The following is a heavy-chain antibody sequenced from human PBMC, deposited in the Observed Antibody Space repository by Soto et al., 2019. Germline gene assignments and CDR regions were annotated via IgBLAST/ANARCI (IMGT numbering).Heavy chain of an antibody. Sequence: ASVKVSCKASGGTFSSYAISWVRQAPGQGLEWMGGIIPIFGTANYAQKFQGRVTITADESTSTAYMELSSLRSEDTAVYYCASGVLVPAPYYYYGTDVWGTGPTVTGSS. J-gene: IGHJ6*04. CDR2: IIPIFGTA. V-gene: IGHV1-69*13. CDR3: ASGVLVPAPYYYYGTDV. CDR1: GGTFSSYA. D-gene: IGHD2-2*01.